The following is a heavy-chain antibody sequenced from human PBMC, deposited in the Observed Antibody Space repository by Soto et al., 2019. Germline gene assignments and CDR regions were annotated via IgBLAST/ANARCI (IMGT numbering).Heavy chain of an antibody. CDR2: IYYSGST. Sequence: LSLTCTVSGGSISSSSDYWGWIRQPPGKGLEWIGSIYYSGSTYYNPSLKSRVTISVDTSKNQFSLKLSSVTAADTAVYYCARQIGSSGWYLYYYYYGMDVWGQGTTVTVSS. J-gene: IGHJ6*02. V-gene: IGHV4-39*01. D-gene: IGHD6-19*01. CDR3: ARQIGSSGWYLYYYYYGMDV. CDR1: GGSISSSSDY.